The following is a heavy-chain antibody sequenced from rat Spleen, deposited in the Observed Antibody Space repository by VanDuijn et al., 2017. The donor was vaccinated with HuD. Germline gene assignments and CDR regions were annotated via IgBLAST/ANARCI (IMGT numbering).Heavy chain of an antibody. V-gene: IGHV5-29*01. CDR1: GFTFSNYG. J-gene: IGHJ2*01. D-gene: IGHD1-12*02. CDR3: TTDTFYDGSYYPGGFDY. Sequence: EVQLVESGGGLVHPGRSLKLSCAASGFTFSNYGMAWVRQAPTKGLEWVATISYDGSSTYYRDSVKGRFTISRDNAKSTLYLKLDSLRSEDTATYYCTTDTFYDGSYYPGGFDYWGQGVMVTVSS. CDR2: ISYDGSST.